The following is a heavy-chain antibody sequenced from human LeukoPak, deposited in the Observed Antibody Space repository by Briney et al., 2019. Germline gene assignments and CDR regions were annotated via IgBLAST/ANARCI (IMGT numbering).Heavy chain of an antibody. Sequence: GGPLSLSCAASGFTFSSYWMSWVRQAPGKGLEWVANIKQDGSEKYYVDSVKGRFTISRDNAKNSLYLQMNSLRAEDTAVYYCAREGYSYGYYYGMDVWGQGTTVTVSS. CDR1: GFTFSSYW. CDR2: IKQDGSEK. CDR3: AREGYSYGYYYGMDV. J-gene: IGHJ6*02. D-gene: IGHD5-18*01. V-gene: IGHV3-7*01.